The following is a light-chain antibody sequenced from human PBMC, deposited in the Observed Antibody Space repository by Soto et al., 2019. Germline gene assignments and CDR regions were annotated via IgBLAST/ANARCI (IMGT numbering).Light chain of an antibody. V-gene: IGKV3-11*01. CDR2: DAS. CDR3: QQRSNWPSLT. CDR1: QSVGSY. Sequence: EIVLIQSPATLSLSPGERATLSCRASQSVGSYLAWYQHKPGQAPRLLISDASNRATGIPARFSGSGSETDFTLTISSLETEDSAVYYCQQRSNWPSLTFGGGTNVEIK. J-gene: IGKJ4*01.